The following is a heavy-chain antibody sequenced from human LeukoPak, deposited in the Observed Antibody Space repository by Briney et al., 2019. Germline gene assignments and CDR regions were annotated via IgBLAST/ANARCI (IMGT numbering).Heavy chain of an antibody. Sequence: SETLSLTCTVSGGSISSYYWSWIRQPPGKGLEWLGYIYYSGSTNYNPSLKSRVTISVDTSKNQFSLKLSSVTAADTAVYYCADYIAAAGAEYFQHWGQGTLVTVSS. CDR3: ADYIAAAGAEYFQH. CDR2: IYYSGST. CDR1: GGSISSYY. J-gene: IGHJ1*01. V-gene: IGHV4-59*01. D-gene: IGHD6-13*01.